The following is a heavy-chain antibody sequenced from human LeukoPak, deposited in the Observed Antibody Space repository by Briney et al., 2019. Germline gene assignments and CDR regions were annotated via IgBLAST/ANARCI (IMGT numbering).Heavy chain of an antibody. D-gene: IGHD2-2*01. CDR2: ISYDGSNK. Sequence: PGGSLRLSCAASGFTFSSYGMHWVRQAPGKGLEWVAVISYDGSNKYYADSVKGRFTISRDNSKNTLYLQMNSLRAEDTAVYYCARDHRYQLLFRPNYGMDVWGQGTTVTVSS. CDR1: GFTFSSYG. CDR3: ARDHRYQLLFRPNYGMDV. V-gene: IGHV3-30*03. J-gene: IGHJ6*02.